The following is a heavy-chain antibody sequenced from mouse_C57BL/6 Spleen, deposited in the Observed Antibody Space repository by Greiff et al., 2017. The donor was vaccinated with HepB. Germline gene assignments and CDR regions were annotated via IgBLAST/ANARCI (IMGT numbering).Heavy chain of an antibody. CDR2: IDPSDSYT. J-gene: IGHJ2*01. CDR1: GYTFTSYW. CDR3: ASAHYYGSSSDY. V-gene: IGHV1-50*01. D-gene: IGHD1-1*01. Sequence: QVQLQQSGAELVKPGASVKLSCKASGYTFTSYWMQWVKQRPGQGLEWIGEIDPSDSYTNYNQKFKGKATLTVDTSSSTAYMQLSSLTSEDSAVYYCASAHYYGSSSDYWGQGTTLTVSS.